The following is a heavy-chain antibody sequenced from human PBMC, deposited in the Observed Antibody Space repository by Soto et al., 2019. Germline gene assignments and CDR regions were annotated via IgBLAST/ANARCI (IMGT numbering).Heavy chain of an antibody. CDR3: ARGGGVGVAGSAAFDM. Sequence: QLHLVQSGAVVKKPGASVTVSCSASGYPVTAYYMHWVRQAPGRGLEWMGGINPATGAAKYTPRFLGRVTRTGAASTSTGFMELSGLTSEDTAVFYCARGGGVGVAGSAAFDMWGQGTLVTVSS. CDR2: INPATGAA. D-gene: IGHD3-3*01. J-gene: IGHJ3*02. CDR1: GYPVTAYY. V-gene: IGHV1-2*02.